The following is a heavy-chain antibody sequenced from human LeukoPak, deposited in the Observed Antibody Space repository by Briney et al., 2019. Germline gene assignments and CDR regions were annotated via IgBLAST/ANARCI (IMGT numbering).Heavy chain of an antibody. J-gene: IGHJ4*02. CDR1: GYSFTTNW. CDR2: FYPGDSYT. D-gene: IGHD2-2*01. Sequence: GESLKISCKGSGYSFTTNWIGWVRQMPGKGLEWMGIFYPGDSYTRYSPSFQGQVTISADTSISTAYLQWSSLKASGTAMYYCARGVYCSSTSCPFDYWGQGTLVTVSS. V-gene: IGHV5-51*01. CDR3: ARGVYCSSTSCPFDY.